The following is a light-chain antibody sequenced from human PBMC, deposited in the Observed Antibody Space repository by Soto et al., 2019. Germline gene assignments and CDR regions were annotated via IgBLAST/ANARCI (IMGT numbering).Light chain of an antibody. J-gene: IGLJ1*01. V-gene: IGLV2-14*01. CDR3: SSYTSSSTQV. CDR2: EVS. Sequence: QSALTQPASVSGSPGQSITISCTGTSSDVGGYNYVSWYQQHPGKAPKLMIFEVSNRPSGVSNRFSGSKSGNTASLTIYGLQAEDEADYCSSYTSSSTQVFGTGTKLTV. CDR1: SSDVGGYNY.